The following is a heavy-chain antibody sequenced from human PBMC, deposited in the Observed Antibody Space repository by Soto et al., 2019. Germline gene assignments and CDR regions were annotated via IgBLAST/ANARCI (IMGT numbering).Heavy chain of an antibody. D-gene: IGHD6-6*01. Sequence: EVQLVESGGGLVQPGGSLRLSCAASGFTFRSYWMQWVRQAPGKGLVWVSWINSDGSSTSYADSVKGRFTISRDNAKNTLYLQMNSLRAEDTAVYYCASGGSSLNFDSWVQGTLVTVSS. CDR2: INSDGSST. CDR3: ASGGSSLNFDS. CDR1: GFTFRSYW. V-gene: IGHV3-74*01. J-gene: IGHJ4*02.